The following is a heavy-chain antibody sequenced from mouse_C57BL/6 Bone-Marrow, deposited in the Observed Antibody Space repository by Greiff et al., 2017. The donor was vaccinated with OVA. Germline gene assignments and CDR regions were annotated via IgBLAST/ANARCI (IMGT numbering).Heavy chain of an antibody. V-gene: IGHV1-26*01. J-gene: IGHJ3*01. CDR1: GYTFTDYY. D-gene: IGHD4-1*01. Sequence: VQLQQSGPELVKPGASVKISCKASGYTFTDYYMNWVKQSHGKSLEWIGDINPNNGGTSYNQKFKGKATLTVDKSSSTAYMERRSLTSEDSAVYYCARSDWDDWFAYWGQGTLVTVSA. CDR2: INPNNGGT. CDR3: ARSDWDDWFAY.